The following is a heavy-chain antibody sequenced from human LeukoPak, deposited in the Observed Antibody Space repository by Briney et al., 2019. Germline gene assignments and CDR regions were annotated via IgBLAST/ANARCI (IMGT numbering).Heavy chain of an antibody. V-gene: IGHV4-61*02. Sequence: SETLSLTCTVSGGSISSGSYYWSWIRQPAGKGLEWIGRIYTSGSTNYNPSLKSRVTISVDKFKNQFSLKLSSVTAADTAVYYCARDDMASAAAGPQPPDWGQGTLVTVSS. CDR2: IYTSGST. CDR1: GGSISSGSYY. J-gene: IGHJ4*02. CDR3: ARDDMASAAAGPQPPD. D-gene: IGHD6-13*01.